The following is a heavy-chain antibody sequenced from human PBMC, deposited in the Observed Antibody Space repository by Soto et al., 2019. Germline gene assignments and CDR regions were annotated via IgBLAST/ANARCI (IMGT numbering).Heavy chain of an antibody. D-gene: IGHD7-27*01. V-gene: IGHV4-34*01. J-gene: IGHJ5*02. CDR1: GGSFSAYD. Sequence: QVQLQQWGAGLLKPSETLSLTCAVYGGSFSAYDWTWIRQPPGKGLEWIGDIHHTRGTNYNPSLTSRGIISVDTSKNQFSLKLRSVTAADTAVYYCARGPDSGEYGWFDPWGQGSLVTVSS. CDR2: IHHTRGT. CDR3: ARGPDSGEYGWFDP.